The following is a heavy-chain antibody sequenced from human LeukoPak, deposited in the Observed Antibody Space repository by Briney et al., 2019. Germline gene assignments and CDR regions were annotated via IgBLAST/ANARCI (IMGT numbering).Heavy chain of an antibody. J-gene: IGHJ4*02. CDR1: GGAFSSYA. Sequence: GASVKVSCKASGGAFSSYAISWVRQAPGQGLEWMGGIIPIFGTANYAQKFQGRVTITADESTSTAYMELSSLRSEDTAVYYCARGDYVYYFDYWGQGTLVTVSS. CDR3: ARGDYVYYFDY. V-gene: IGHV1-69*13. D-gene: IGHD4-17*01. CDR2: IIPIFGTA.